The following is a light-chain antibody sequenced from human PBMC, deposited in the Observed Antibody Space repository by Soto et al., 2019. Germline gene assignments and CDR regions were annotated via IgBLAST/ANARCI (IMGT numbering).Light chain of an antibody. Sequence: EIVLTQSPGTLSLSPGERATLSCRASQSVSSSYLAWYQQKLGQAPRLLIYGASSRATGIPDRFSGSGSGTDFTLTISRLEPDDCAVYYCQQFDTSRWTFGQGTKVAIK. J-gene: IGKJ1*01. V-gene: IGKV3-20*01. CDR1: QSVSSSY. CDR3: QQFDTSRWT. CDR2: GAS.